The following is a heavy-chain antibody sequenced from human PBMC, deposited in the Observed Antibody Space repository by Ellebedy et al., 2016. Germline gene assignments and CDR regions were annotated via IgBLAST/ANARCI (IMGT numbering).Heavy chain of an antibody. CDR2: IIPIFGTT. V-gene: IGHV1-69*06. Sequence: ASVKVSCKASGYTFTTYGFTWVRQAPGQGLEWMGRIIPIFGTTNYAQKFQDRASFSADKPTSTIYMELSSLRSEDTAVYYCARRMAYCGADCYPSSFDYWGQGTLVSVSS. D-gene: IGHD2-21*02. CDR3: ARRMAYCGADCYPSSFDY. CDR1: GYTFTTYG. J-gene: IGHJ4*02.